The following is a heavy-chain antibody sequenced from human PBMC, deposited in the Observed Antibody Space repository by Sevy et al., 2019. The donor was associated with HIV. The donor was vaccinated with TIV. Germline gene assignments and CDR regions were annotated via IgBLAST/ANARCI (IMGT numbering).Heavy chain of an antibody. CDR1: GFTFDDYA. CDR2: LCWDGGNT. V-gene: IGHV3-43D*03. Sequence: RGSLRLSCAASGFTFDDYAMHWVRQAPGKGLECVSLLCWDGGNTYYADSVKGRFTISRDYSKNSLYLQINSLRPEDSTLSYSAKERAEDNGMDVWGQGTTVTVSS. J-gene: IGHJ6*02. CDR3: AKERAEDNGMDV.